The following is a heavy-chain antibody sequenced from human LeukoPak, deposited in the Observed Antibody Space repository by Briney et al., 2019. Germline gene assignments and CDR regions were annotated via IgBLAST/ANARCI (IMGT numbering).Heavy chain of an antibody. Sequence: ASVKVSCKASGYTFTGYYMHWVRQAPGQGLEWMGWINPNSGGTNYAQKFQGRVTITADKSTSTAYMELSSLRSEDTAVYYCARDGGDIVVVPAAYNWFDPWGQGTLVTVSS. CDR3: ARDGGDIVVVPAAYNWFDP. V-gene: IGHV1-2*02. CDR1: GYTFTGYY. CDR2: INPNSGGT. J-gene: IGHJ5*02. D-gene: IGHD2-2*01.